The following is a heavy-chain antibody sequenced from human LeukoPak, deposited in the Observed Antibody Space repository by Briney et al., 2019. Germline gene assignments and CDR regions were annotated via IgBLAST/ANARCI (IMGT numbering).Heavy chain of an antibody. D-gene: IGHD7-27*01. CDR2: IFGSGGSA. V-gene: IGHV3-23*01. J-gene: IGHJ5*02. CDR3: ASDNWGPES. CDR1: GFTFNSYA. Sequence: PGGSLRLSCAASGFTFNSYAMYWVRQAPGKGLEWVSGIFGSGGSAHYADSVKGRFTISRDNSKNTLYLQISTLRVEDTAVYYCASDNWGPESWGQGTLVTVSS.